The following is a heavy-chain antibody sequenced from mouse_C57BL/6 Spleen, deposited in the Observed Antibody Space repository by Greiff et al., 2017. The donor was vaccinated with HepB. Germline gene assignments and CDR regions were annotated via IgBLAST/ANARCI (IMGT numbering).Heavy chain of an antibody. J-gene: IGHJ2*01. CDR3: ARTGYDYDVYFDY. CDR1: GYTFTSYW. D-gene: IGHD2-4*01. V-gene: IGHV1-7*01. CDR2: INPSSGYT. Sequence: QVQLKESGAELAKPGASVKLSCKASGYTFTSYWMHWVKQRPGQGLEWIGYINPSSGYTKYNQKFKDKATLTAAKSSSTAYMQLSSLTYEDSAVYYCARTGYDYDVYFDYWGQGTTLTVSS.